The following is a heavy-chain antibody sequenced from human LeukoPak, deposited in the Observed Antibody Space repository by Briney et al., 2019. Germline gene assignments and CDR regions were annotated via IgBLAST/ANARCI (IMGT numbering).Heavy chain of an antibody. CDR3: ASVFTGIRDVDY. V-gene: IGHV3-74*01. D-gene: IGHD5-18*01. Sequence: GGSLRLSCATSGFTFSSYWMHWVRQAPGKGLVWVSRINTDGSSTTYADSVKGRFTISRDNAKNTLYLQMDSLRAEDTAVYYCASVFTGIRDVDYWGQGTLVTVSS. CDR1: GFTFSSYW. J-gene: IGHJ4*02. CDR2: INTDGSST.